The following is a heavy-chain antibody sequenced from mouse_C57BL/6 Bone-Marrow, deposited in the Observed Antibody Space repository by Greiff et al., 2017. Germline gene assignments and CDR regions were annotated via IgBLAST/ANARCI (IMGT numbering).Heavy chain of an antibody. CDR2: ISSGGDYI. CDR3: TRERDYGPYYAMDY. CDR1: GFTFSSYA. Sequence: EVQGVESGEGLVKPGGSLKLSCAASGFTFSSYAMSWVRQTPEKRLEWVAYISSGGDYIYYAATVKGRFTISRDNARNTLYLQMSSLKSEDTAMYYCTRERDYGPYYAMDYWGQGTSVTVSS. V-gene: IGHV5-9-1*02. D-gene: IGHD1-1*01. J-gene: IGHJ4*01.